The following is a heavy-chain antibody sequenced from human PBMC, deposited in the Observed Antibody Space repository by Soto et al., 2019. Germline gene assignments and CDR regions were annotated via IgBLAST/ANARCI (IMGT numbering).Heavy chain of an antibody. CDR2: VYNSGST. CDR1: GGSISSHY. D-gene: IGHD3-22*01. V-gene: IGHV4-59*08. J-gene: IGHJ5*02. CDR3: AKRTISDSTTGPYNWLDP. Sequence: PSETLSLTCTVSGGSISSHYWNWLRQPPGKGLEWIGCVYNSGSTIYNPSLESRVTISVDTSKNQFSLSLSSVTAADAAVYYCAKRTISDSTTGPYNWLDPWGQGTLVTVS.